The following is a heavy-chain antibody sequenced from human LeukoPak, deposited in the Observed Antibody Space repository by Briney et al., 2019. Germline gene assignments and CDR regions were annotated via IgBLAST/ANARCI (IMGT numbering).Heavy chain of an antibody. D-gene: IGHD3-22*01. CDR1: GFTFSSHA. V-gene: IGHV3-23*01. CDR2: IGGIGAST. Sequence: PGGSLRLSCAASGFTFSSHAMNWVRQAPGKGLEWVSSIGGIGASTYYADSVKGRFTISRDNSKNTLYLQMNSLRAEDTAVYYCAKGPDYDSVPFDYWGQGTLVTVSS. CDR3: AKGPDYDSVPFDY. J-gene: IGHJ4*02.